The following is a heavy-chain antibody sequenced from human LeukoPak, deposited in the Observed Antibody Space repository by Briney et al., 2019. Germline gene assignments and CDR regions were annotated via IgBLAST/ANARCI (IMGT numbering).Heavy chain of an antibody. CDR2: INKDGSEK. D-gene: IGHD4-11*01. CDR1: GFTFSNYW. V-gene: IGHV3-7*01. J-gene: IGHJ4*02. Sequence: GGSLRLSCAASGFTFSNYWMSWVRQTPGKGLEWVAHINKDGSEKYYADSVKGRFTISRDNSKNTLYLQMNSLRAEDTAVYYCAKGSNYVYVDYWGQGTLVTVSS. CDR3: AKGSNYVYVDY.